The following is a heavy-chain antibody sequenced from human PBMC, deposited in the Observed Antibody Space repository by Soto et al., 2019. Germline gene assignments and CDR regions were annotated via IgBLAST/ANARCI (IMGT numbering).Heavy chain of an antibody. CDR1: GGSISSYY. J-gene: IGHJ4*02. CDR3: ARGSGTGYLDY. V-gene: IGHV4-59*01. Sequence: LSLTCTVSGGSISSYYWSWSRQPPGKGLEWIGYIYYSGSTNYNPSLKSRVTISVDTSKNQFSLKLSSVTAADTAVYYCARGSGTGYLDYWGQGTLVTVSS. D-gene: IGHD3-9*01. CDR2: IYYSGST.